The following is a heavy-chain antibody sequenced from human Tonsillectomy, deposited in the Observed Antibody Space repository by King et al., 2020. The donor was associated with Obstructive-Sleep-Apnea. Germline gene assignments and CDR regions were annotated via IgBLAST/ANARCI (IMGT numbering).Heavy chain of an antibody. Sequence: VQLVESGGGVVQPGRSLRLSCAASGFTFSSYSMHWVRQAPGKGLEWVALISYDGNKKYYADSVKGRFPISRDNSKSALFLQMNSLRAEDTAVYYCAYFDSSGYYSYFDYWGQGTLVTVSS. V-gene: IGHV3-30-3*01. CDR1: GFTFSSYS. J-gene: IGHJ4*02. CDR3: AYFDSSGYYSYFDY. D-gene: IGHD3-22*01. CDR2: ISYDGNKK.